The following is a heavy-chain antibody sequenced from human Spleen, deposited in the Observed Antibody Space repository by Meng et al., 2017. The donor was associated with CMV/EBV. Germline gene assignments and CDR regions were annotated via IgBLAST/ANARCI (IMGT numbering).Heavy chain of an antibody. CDR2: ISNRGTNK. D-gene: IGHD6-13*01. CDR3: AKAFSSSWYREYYDF. CDR1: GFSFSSYA. Sequence: GESLKISCADSGFSFSSYAMHWVRQAPGKGLEWVAVISNRGTNKDYADSVKGRFTISRDNSKNTLYLQMNSLRAEDTAIYYCAKAFSSSWYREYYDFWGQGTLVTVSS. V-gene: IGHV3-30*04. J-gene: IGHJ4*02.